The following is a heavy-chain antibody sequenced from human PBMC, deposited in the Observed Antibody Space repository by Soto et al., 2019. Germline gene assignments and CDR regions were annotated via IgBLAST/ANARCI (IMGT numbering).Heavy chain of an antibody. CDR1: GFTFGDYW. Sequence: GGSLRLTGSASGFTFGDYWMHWVRQPPGKGPEWVSRMTGDGRTTQYADSVKGRFTASRDNAKSTLYLQMNSLRAEDTAVYYCATAEVDYWGPGTLVTVSS. CDR3: ATAEVDY. J-gene: IGHJ4*02. CDR2: MTGDGRTT. V-gene: IGHV3-74*03.